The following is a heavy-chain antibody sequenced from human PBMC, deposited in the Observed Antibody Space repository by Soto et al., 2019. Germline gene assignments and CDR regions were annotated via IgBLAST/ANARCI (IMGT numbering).Heavy chain of an antibody. Sequence: EVQLVESGGGLVQPGGSLRLSCAASGFTFSDHYMDWVRQAPGKGLEWVGRTRNKANSYTTEYAASVKGRFTISRDDSKNSLYLQMNSLKTEDTAVYYCARGDSSGWYGDYFDYWGQGTLGTVSS. CDR3: ARGDSSGWYGDYFDY. CDR1: GFTFSDHY. CDR2: TRNKANSYTT. D-gene: IGHD6-19*01. J-gene: IGHJ4*02. V-gene: IGHV3-72*01.